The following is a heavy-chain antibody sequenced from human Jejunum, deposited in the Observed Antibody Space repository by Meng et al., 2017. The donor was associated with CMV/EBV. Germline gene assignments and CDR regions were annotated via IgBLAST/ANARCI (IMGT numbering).Heavy chain of an antibody. Sequence: GYLPAPGPGLVKPADTLSLPCTCSGGSISDYYCTWIRQPAGTGLEWIGRIYSNGATNYNPSLTSRVTMSVDTSKNQFSLKLSSVTAADTAVYFCARDMHREVVIQDYWGQGTLVTVSS. CDR1: GGSISDYY. V-gene: IGHV4-4*07. D-gene: IGHD3-10*01. J-gene: IGHJ4*02. CDR3: ARDMHREVVIQDY. CDR2: IYSNGAT.